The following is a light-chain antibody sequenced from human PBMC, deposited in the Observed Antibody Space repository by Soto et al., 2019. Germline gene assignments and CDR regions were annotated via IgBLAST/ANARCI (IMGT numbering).Light chain of an antibody. Sequence: DIQMTQSPSTLSASVGDRVTITCRASQSASSWLAWYQQKPGKAPKLLIYDASSLESGVPSRFSGSGSGTEFTLTISSLQPDDFASYHCQQYNTYFLTFGGGTKVEIK. CDR3: QQYNTYFLT. CDR2: DAS. V-gene: IGKV1-5*01. J-gene: IGKJ4*01. CDR1: QSASSW.